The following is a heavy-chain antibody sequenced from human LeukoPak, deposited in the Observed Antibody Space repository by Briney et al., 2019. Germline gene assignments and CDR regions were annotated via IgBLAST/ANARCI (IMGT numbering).Heavy chain of an antibody. Sequence: PSETLSLTCTVSGGSISSSSYYWGWIRQPPGKGLEWIGSIYYSGSTYYNPSLKSRVTISVDTFKNQFSLKLSSVTAADTAVYYCGAAAGISEIDYWGQGTLVTVSS. D-gene: IGHD6-13*01. CDR3: GAAAGISEIDY. CDR1: GGSISSSSYY. V-gene: IGHV4-39*01. CDR2: IYYSGST. J-gene: IGHJ4*02.